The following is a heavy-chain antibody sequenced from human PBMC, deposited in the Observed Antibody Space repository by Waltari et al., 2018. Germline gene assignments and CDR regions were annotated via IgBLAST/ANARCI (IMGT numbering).Heavy chain of an antibody. V-gene: IGHV4-59*11. CDR1: GGSISSHY. D-gene: IGHD3-3*01. J-gene: IGHJ6*02. Sequence: QVQLQESGPGLVKPSETLSLTCTVSGGSISSHYWSWIRQPPGKGLEWIGYIYYSGSTNSNPSLKSRVTISVDTSKNQFSLKLSSVTAADTAVYYCARDGPLNDFWAMDVWGQGTTVTVSS. CDR2: IYYSGST. CDR3: ARDGPLNDFWAMDV.